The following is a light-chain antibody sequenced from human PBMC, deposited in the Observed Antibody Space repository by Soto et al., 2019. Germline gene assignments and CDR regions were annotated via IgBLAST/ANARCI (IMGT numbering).Light chain of an antibody. CDR2: EVS. CDR3: SSYTSSSTYV. Sequence: QSALTQPPSVSGSPGQSVTIACTGTSSGVGSYHRVSWYQQPPGTAPKLMIDEVSNRPSGVPDRFSGSKSGNTASLTISGLQAEDEADYYCSSYTSSSTYVFGTGTKLTVL. CDR1: SSGVGSYHR. V-gene: IGLV2-18*02. J-gene: IGLJ1*01.